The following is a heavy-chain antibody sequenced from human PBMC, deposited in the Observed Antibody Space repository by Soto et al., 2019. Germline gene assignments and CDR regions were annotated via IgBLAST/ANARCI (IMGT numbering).Heavy chain of an antibody. CDR2: ISSSGTTV. Sequence: PGASMRLSFAASGFTFSSYEMNWVRQAPGKGLEWVSYISSSGTTVHYADSVKGRLTISRDNAKNSFYLQMNSLRAEDTAIYDCARDERRSYSRDYWVQAT. V-gene: IGHV3-48*03. J-gene: IGHJ4*02. D-gene: IGHD1-26*01. CDR3: ARDERRSYSRDY. CDR1: GFTFSSYE.